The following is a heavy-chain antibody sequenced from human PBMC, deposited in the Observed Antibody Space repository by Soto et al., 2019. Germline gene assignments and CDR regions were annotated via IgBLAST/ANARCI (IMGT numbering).Heavy chain of an antibody. J-gene: IGHJ5*02. CDR1: GGSISSSSYY. V-gene: IGHV4-39*07. CDR3: ARVYYGSGSPNWFDP. CDR2: IYYSGST. D-gene: IGHD3-10*01. Sequence: SETLSLTCTVSGGSISSSSYYWGWIRQPPGKGLEWIGSIYYSGSTYYNPSLKSRVTISVDTSKNQFSLKLSSVTAADTAVYYCARVYYGSGSPNWFDPWGQGTLVTVSS.